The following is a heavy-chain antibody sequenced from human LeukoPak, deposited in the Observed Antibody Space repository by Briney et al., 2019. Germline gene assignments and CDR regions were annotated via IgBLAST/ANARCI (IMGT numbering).Heavy chain of an antibody. J-gene: IGHJ5*02. Sequence: GGSLRLSCADSGFTFSRYWMHWVRQTPGKGLVWVSCISADGSATRYADSVKGRFTISRDNTKSTLYLQMHSLRAEDTAVYYCATAGGDGSRMGFDPWGQGTLVTVSS. CDR3: ATAGGDGSRMGFDP. D-gene: IGHD2-15*01. CDR1: GFTFSRYW. CDR2: ISADGSAT. V-gene: IGHV3-74*01.